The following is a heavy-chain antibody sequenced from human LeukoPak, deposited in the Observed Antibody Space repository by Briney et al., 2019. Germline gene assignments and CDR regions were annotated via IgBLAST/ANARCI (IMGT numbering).Heavy chain of an antibody. Sequence: ASVKVSCKASGYTFTSYAMNWVRQAPGQGLEWMGWINTNTGNPTYAQGFTGRFVFSLDTSVSTAYLQISSLKAEDSAVYYCARGGGGGGYNYGSIDYWGQGTLVTVSS. CDR1: GYTFTSYA. J-gene: IGHJ4*02. D-gene: IGHD5-24*01. CDR2: INTNTGNP. V-gene: IGHV7-4-1*02. CDR3: ARGGGGGGYNYGSIDY.